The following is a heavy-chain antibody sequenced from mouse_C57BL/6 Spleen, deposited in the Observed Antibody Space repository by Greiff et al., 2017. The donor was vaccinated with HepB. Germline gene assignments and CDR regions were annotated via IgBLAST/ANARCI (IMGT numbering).Heavy chain of an antibody. Sequence: VQLQQSGAELVRPGASVTLSCKASGYTFTDYEMHWVKQTPVHGLEWIGAIDPETGGTAYNQKFKGKAILTADKSSSTAYMELRSLTSEDSAVYYCTRRSLFITTVEGYFDYWGQGTTLTVSS. V-gene: IGHV1-15*01. CDR3: TRRSLFITTVEGYFDY. CDR1: GYTFTDYE. CDR2: IDPETGGT. D-gene: IGHD1-1*01. J-gene: IGHJ2*01.